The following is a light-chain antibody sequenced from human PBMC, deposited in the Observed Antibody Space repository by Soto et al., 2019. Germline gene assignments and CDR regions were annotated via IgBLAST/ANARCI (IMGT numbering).Light chain of an antibody. CDR1: KIATQS. V-gene: IGLV3-21*02. CDR2: DNT. J-gene: IGLJ2*01. CDR3: QVWDGSRDQVV. Sequence: SYELTQPPSVSVAPGQTANITCGAAKIATQSVHWSQQKPGQAPVLVVYDNTERPSGIPERFSASKSGATATLTITRVEAGDEADYYCQVWDGSRDQVVFGGGTKLTVL.